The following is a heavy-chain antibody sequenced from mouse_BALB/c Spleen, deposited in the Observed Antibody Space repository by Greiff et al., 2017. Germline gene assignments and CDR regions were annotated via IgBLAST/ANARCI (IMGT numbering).Heavy chain of an antibody. D-gene: IGHD2-5*01. CDR1: GYSITSDYA. CDR3: ARSNHAMDY. Sequence: EVQLQQSGPGLVKPSQFLSLTCTVTGYSITSDYAWNWIRQLPGNKLEWMGYISYSGSTSYNPSLKSRISITRDTSKNQFFLQLNSVTTEDTATYYCARSNHAMDYWGQGTSVTVSS. CDR2: ISYSGST. V-gene: IGHV3-2*02. J-gene: IGHJ4*01.